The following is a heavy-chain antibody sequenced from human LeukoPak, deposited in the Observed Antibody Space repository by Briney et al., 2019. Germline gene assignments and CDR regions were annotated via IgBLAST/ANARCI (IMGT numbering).Heavy chain of an antibody. V-gene: IGHV1-18*01. CDR3: ARMYSSGWYVWFDP. J-gene: IGHJ5*02. Sequence: APVKVSCKASGYTFTSYGISWVRQAPGQGLEWMGWISAYNGNTNYAQKLQGRVTMTTDTSTSTAYMELRSLRSNDTTVYYCARMYSSGWYVWFDPWGQGTLVTVSS. CDR1: GYTFTSYG. D-gene: IGHD6-19*01. CDR2: ISAYNGNT.